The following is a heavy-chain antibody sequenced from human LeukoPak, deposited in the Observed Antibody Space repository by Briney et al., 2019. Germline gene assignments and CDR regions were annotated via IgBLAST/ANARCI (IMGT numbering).Heavy chain of an antibody. CDR3: ANGDSSGYSDAFDI. Sequence: GRSLRLSCAASGFTSDDYAMHWVRQAPGKGLEWVSGISWNSGSIGYADSVKGRFTISRDNAKNSLYLQMNSLRAEDTALYYCANGDSSGYSDAFDIWGQGTMVTVSS. J-gene: IGHJ3*02. CDR1: GFTSDDYA. CDR2: ISWNSGSI. D-gene: IGHD3-22*01. V-gene: IGHV3-9*02.